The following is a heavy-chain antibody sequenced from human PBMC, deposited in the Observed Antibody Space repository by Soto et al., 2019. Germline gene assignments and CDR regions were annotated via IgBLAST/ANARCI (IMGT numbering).Heavy chain of an antibody. CDR3: AKGGGGDHGY. J-gene: IGHJ4*02. Sequence: EVQLVESEGGLVQPGGSLRLSCEASGFIFTTSDMSWVRQAPGKGLEWISSITITGDTTHYADSVKGRLTISRDNSRNTVVWKMDGLRVAATAVYYCAKGGGGDHGYWGQGTLVAVSS. D-gene: IGHD2-21*02. CDR2: ITITGDTT. V-gene: IGHV3-23*04. CDR1: GFIFTTSD.